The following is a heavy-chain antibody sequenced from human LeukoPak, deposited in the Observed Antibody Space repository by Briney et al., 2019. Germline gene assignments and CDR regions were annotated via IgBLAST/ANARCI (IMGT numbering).Heavy chain of an antibody. CDR3: ARDEGIAAAGTFDY. D-gene: IGHD6-13*01. Sequence: LRLSCAASXFTFSXKYMSGVGQAPGKGVEGVGVIYSGGRTYYTDSGKGRVTISRDKCKNKRYLQMNSLRADDTAVYYCARDEGIAAAGTFDYWGQGTLVTVSS. J-gene: IGHJ4*02. CDR2: IYSGGRT. V-gene: IGHV3-66*01. CDR1: XFTFSXKY.